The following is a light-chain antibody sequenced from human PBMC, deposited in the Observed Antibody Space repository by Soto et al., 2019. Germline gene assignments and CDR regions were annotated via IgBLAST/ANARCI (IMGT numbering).Light chain of an antibody. V-gene: IGKV3-11*01. J-gene: IGKJ1*01. CDR1: QNVSSY. CDR2: DAS. CDR3: QQRSNWPTA. Sequence: EIVLTQSPATLSLSPGERANLSCRASQNVSSYLAWYQQKPGQAPRLLIYDASNRATGIPARFSGSGSGTDFTLTISSLEPEDFAVYYCQQRSNWPTAFGQGTKVEIK.